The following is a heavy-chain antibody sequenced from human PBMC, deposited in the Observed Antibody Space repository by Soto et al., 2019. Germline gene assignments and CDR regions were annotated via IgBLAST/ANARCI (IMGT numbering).Heavy chain of an antibody. Sequence: SGPTLVNPTQTLTLTCTFSGFSLSTSGMCVSWIRQPPGKALEWLALIDWDDDKYYSTSLKTRLTISKDTSKNQVVLTMTNMSPVDKATFYFARFGRDRPTPHQYNWFDPGGKETLVTFPS. CDR1: GFSLSTSGMC. J-gene: IGHJ5*02. D-gene: IGHD3-3*01. CDR3: ARFGRDRPTPHQYNWFDP. CDR2: IDWDDDK. V-gene: IGHV2-70*13.